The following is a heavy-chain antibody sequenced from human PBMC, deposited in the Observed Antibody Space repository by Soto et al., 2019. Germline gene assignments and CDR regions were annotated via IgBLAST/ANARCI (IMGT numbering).Heavy chain of an antibody. J-gene: IGHJ3*02. CDR1: GGTFTSYA. Sequence: SVKVSCKASGGTFTSYAFNWVRQAPGQGLERMGGIIPIFDTASNAQKFQGRVTITADESTSTAYMELSRLRSADTAVYYCAIGTYESDSIGYDGTFDIWGQGTRVTVSS. CDR3: AIGTYESDSIGYDGTFDI. CDR2: IIPIFDTA. D-gene: IGHD3-22*01. V-gene: IGHV1-69*13.